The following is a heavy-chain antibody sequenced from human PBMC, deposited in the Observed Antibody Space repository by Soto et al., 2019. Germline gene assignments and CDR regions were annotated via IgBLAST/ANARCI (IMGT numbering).Heavy chain of an antibody. J-gene: IGHJ4*02. V-gene: IGHV3-21*01. CDR1: GFTFSSYS. CDR2: ISSSSSYI. D-gene: IGHD6-19*01. CDR3: ARDPVAGTGFDY. Sequence: GSLRLSCAASGFTFSSYSMNWVRQAPGKGLEWVSSISSSSSYIYYADSVKGRFTISRDNAKNSLYLQMNSLRAEDTAVYYCARDPVAGTGFDYWGQGTLVTVSS.